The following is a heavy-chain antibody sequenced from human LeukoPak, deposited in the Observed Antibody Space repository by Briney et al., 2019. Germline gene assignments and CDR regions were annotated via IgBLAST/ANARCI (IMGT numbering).Heavy chain of an antibody. J-gene: IGHJ2*01. CDR1: GFTFSSYS. CDR3: AGSDTIGYLPREWDYWYFDL. Sequence: GGPLRLSCAASGFTFSSYSMNWVRQAPGKGLEWVSSISSSSSYIYYADSVKGRFTISRDNAKNSLYLQIYSLRAEDTAVYYCAGSDTIGYLPREWDYWYFDLWGRGTLVTVSS. V-gene: IGHV3-21*01. CDR2: ISSSSSYI. D-gene: IGHD3-22*01.